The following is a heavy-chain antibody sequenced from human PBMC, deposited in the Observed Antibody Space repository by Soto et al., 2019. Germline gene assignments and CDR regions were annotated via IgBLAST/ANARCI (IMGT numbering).Heavy chain of an antibody. CDR2: INASGGST. D-gene: IGHD2-15*01. CDR3: ARVGSRWGYCSGGSCYIEY. Sequence: SSLKVSCTASGCSFTRYGISWVGQSPGQGLEWMGRINASGGSTNYAQKLQGRVTMTRDTSTSTVSMELSSLRSEDTAVYYCARVGSRWGYCSGGSCYIEYWGQGTLVTVSS. V-gene: IGHV1-18*01. CDR1: GCSFTRYG. J-gene: IGHJ4*02.